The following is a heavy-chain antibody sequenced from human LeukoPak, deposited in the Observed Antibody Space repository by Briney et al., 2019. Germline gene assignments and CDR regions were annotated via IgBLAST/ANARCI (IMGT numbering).Heavy chain of an antibody. D-gene: IGHD3-22*01. CDR2: ISYDGSNK. Sequence: GGSLRLSCAASGFTFSSYAMHWVRQAPGKGLEWVAVISYDGSNKYYADSVKGRFTISRDNSKNTLYLQMNSLRAEDTAVYYCARPPGGYYDSSGYYWPYYFDYWGQGTLVTVSS. CDR3: ARPPGGYYDSSGYYWPYYFDY. CDR1: GFTFSSYA. J-gene: IGHJ4*02. V-gene: IGHV3-30-3*01.